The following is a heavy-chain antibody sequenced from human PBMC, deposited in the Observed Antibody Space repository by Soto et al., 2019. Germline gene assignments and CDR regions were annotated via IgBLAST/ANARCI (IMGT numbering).Heavy chain of an antibody. CDR3: SRRVGYCSSTSCYNLYYYGMDV. CDR1: GYSFTSYW. J-gene: IGHJ6*02. V-gene: IGHV5-51*01. Sequence: GESLTISCKGSGYSFTSYWIGWVRQMPGKGLEWMGIIYPGNSDTRYSPSFQGQVTISADKSISTAYLQWSSLKASDTAMYYCSRRVGYCSSTSCYNLYYYGMDVWGQGTTVTVSS. D-gene: IGHD2-2*02. CDR2: IYPGNSDT.